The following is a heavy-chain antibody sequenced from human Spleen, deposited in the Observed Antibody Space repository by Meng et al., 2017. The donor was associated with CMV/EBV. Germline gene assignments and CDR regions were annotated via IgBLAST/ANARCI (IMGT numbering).Heavy chain of an antibody. J-gene: IGHJ4*02. V-gene: IGHV3-48*03. CDR2: ISSSGSPI. CDR3: ARDLLYSGSSFDY. CDR1: GFTFRSYE. D-gene: IGHD1-26*01. Sequence: SCAASGFTFRSYEMNWVRQAPGKGLEWVSYISSSGSPIYYADSVKGRFTISRDNAKNSLYLQMNSLRAEDTAVYYCARDLLYSGSSFDYWGQGTLVTVSS.